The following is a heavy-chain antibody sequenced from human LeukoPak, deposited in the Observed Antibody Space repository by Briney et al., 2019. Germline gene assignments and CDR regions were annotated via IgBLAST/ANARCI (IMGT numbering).Heavy chain of an antibody. Sequence: ASVKVSCKASGYTFTSYAMHWVRQAPGQRLEWMGWINAGNGNTKYSQEFQGRVTITRDTSASTAYMELSSLRSEDMAVYYCARVSNDFWSGYAYYYYMDVWGKGTTVTVSS. V-gene: IGHV1-3*03. CDR3: ARVSNDFWSGYAYYYYMDV. CDR1: GYTFTSYA. D-gene: IGHD3-3*01. J-gene: IGHJ6*03. CDR2: INAGNGNT.